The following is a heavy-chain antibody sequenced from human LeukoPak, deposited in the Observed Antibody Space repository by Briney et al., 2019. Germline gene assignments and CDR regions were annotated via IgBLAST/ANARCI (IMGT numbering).Heavy chain of an antibody. CDR3: ASDGIAYGSGSYFN. V-gene: IGHV3-23*01. Sequence: GGSLRLSCAASGFTFSSYAMSWVRQAPGKGLEWVSAISGSGGSTYYADSVKGRFTISRDNAKNSLYLQMNSLRAEDTAVYYCASDGIAYGSGSYFNWGQGTLVTVSS. D-gene: IGHD3-10*01. CDR2: ISGSGGST. J-gene: IGHJ4*02. CDR1: GFTFSSYA.